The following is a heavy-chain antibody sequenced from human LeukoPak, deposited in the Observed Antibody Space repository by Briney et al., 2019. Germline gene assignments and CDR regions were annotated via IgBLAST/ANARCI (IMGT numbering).Heavy chain of an antibody. Sequence: SETLSLTCTVSGGSISSGDYYWSWIRQPPGKGLEWIGYIYYSGSTNYNPSLKSRVTISVDTSKNQFSLKLSSVTAADTAVYYCARGVRYYDILTGYSPNYYFDYWGQGTLVTVSS. CDR1: GGSISSGDYY. CDR2: IYYSGST. D-gene: IGHD3-9*01. V-gene: IGHV4-61*08. CDR3: ARGVRYYDILTGYSPNYYFDY. J-gene: IGHJ4*02.